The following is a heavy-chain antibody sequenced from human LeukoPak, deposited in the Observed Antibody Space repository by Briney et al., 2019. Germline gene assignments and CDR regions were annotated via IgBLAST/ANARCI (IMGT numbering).Heavy chain of an antibody. CDR3: ASVGIKAAVPSDY. J-gene: IGHJ4*02. CDR2: FYHGGST. D-gene: IGHD6-13*01. V-gene: IGHV4-38-2*02. Sequence: SETLSLTCTVSGYSISTGYYWDWIRQPPGKGLEWIGTFYHGGSTYYNPSLKGRATISLDTSKSRFSLKMTSVTAADTAVYFCASVGIKAAVPSDYWGQGTLVTVSS. CDR1: GYSISTGYY.